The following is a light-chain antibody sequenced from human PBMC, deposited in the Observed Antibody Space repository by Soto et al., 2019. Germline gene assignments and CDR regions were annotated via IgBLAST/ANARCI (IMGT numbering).Light chain of an antibody. CDR2: GAS. CDR3: QQFSSWPYT. CDR1: QSVSSS. J-gene: IGKJ2*01. V-gene: IGKV3-15*01. Sequence: EIVMTQSPATLSVSPGERATLSCRASQSVSSSLVWYQQKPGQAPRLLIYGASTRAAGFPARFGGSGSGTEFTLTISSLQSEDFAVYYCQQFSSWPYTFGQGTKLEIK.